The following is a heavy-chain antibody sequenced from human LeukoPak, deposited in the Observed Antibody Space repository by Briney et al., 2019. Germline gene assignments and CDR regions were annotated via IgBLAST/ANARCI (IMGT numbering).Heavy chain of an antibody. CDR1: GFTFGSYA. Sequence: GGSLRLSCAASGFTFGSYAMHWVRQAPGKGLEWVAVISYDGSNKYYADSVKGRFTISRDNSKNTLYLQMNSLRAEDTAVYYCARGARHSSGYSGYWGQGTLVTVSS. V-gene: IGHV3-30-3*01. CDR3: ARGARHSSGYSGY. D-gene: IGHD3-22*01. CDR2: ISYDGSNK. J-gene: IGHJ4*02.